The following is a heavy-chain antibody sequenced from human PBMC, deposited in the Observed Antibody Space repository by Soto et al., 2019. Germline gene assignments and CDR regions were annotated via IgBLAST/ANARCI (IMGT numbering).Heavy chain of an antibody. CDR3: ARVRYGDY. Sequence: QVHLVQSGAEVKKPGASVKVSGKGSGYTFTSYGITWVRQAPGQGLEWMGWISAHNGNTNYAQKLQGRVTVTRDTSTSIAYMELRSLRSDDTAVYYCARVRYGDYWGQGALVTVSS. J-gene: IGHJ4*02. CDR1: GYTFTSYG. CDR2: ISAHNGNT. V-gene: IGHV1-18*01. D-gene: IGHD1-1*01.